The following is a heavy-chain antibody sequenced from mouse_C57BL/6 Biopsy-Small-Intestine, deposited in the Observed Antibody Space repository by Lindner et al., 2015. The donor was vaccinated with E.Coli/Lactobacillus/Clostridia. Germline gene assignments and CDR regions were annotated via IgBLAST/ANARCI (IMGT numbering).Heavy chain of an antibody. J-gene: IGHJ1*01. D-gene: IGHD1-1*02. CDR3: ARGHYYDSSSYYHWYGLDV. CDR2: INPIGGGT. V-gene: IGHV1-84*02. CDR1: GYTFTDYY. Sequence: SVKVSCKASGYTFTDYYIHWVRQAPRQGLEWLGWINPIGGGTNFAQQFRGRATLTRDRSINTAYMDLSSLRSDDTAIYYCARGHYYDSSSYYHWYGLDVWGQGTTVTVSS.